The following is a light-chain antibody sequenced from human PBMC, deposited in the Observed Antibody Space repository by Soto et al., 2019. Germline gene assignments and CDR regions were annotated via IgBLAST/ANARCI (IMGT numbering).Light chain of an antibody. CDR1: SSNVGRNG. CDR3: APWDDSLDGPV. CDR2: SDN. Sequence: QAVVTQPPSAFGTPGQRVTISCSGSSSNVGRNGVNWYQQLPGTAPKLLIHSDNQRPSGVPDRFSGSKSGTSASLAISGLQSEDEADYYCAPWDDSLDGPVFGGGTQLTVL. J-gene: IGLJ3*02. V-gene: IGLV1-44*01.